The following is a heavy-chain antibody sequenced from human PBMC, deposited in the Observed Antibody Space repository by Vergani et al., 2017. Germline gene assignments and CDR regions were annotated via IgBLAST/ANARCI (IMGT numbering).Heavy chain of an antibody. CDR1: GGSIRSSSYY. CDR2: SYYSGST. Sequence: QLQLQESGPGLVKPSETLSLTCTVSGGSIRSSSYYWGWIRQPPGKGLEWIGRSYYSGSTYYNPSPKSRVTISVDTAKNQFSLKLSSVTAADTAVYYCARRQSLKFGGFDPWGQGTLVTVSS. D-gene: IGHD3-16*01. V-gene: IGHV4-39*01. CDR3: ARRQSLKFGGFDP. J-gene: IGHJ5*02.